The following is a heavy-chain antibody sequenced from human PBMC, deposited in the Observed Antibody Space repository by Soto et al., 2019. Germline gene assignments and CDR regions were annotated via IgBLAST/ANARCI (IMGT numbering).Heavy chain of an antibody. CDR2: IFYSGST. V-gene: IGHV4-39*01. D-gene: IGHD3-10*01. Sequence: SETLSLTCTVSGGSISSSSNYWGWIRQPPGKGLEWIGSIFYSGSTYYNPSLKSRVSISVDTSKNQFSLKLSLVTAADTAVYYCARWSHYYGSEIYYYFDYWGRGTLVTVSS. CDR3: ARWSHYYGSEIYYYFDY. J-gene: IGHJ4*02. CDR1: GGSISSSSNY.